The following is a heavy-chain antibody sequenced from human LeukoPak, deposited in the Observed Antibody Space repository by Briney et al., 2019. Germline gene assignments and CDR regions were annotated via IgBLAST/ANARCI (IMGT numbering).Heavy chain of an antibody. CDR1: GYTFTNYY. V-gene: IGHV1-46*01. CDR3: ATPGQWPVYFDY. D-gene: IGHD6-19*01. Sequence: GASVKVSCKASGYTFTNYYIHWVRQAPGQGLEWVGIINTSAGTTIHTQKFRGRVSTTRDTSTSTVHMELNSLRADDTAVYYCATPGQWPVYFDYWGPGIQVTVSS. CDR2: INTSAGTT. J-gene: IGHJ4*02.